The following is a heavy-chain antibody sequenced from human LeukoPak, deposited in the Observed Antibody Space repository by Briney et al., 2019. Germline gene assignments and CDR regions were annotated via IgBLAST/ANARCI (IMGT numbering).Heavy chain of an antibody. V-gene: IGHV5-51*01. CDR1: GYSFTSYW. D-gene: IGHD2-15*01. CDR3: ARLDCSGGSYYQYYYYGMDV. CDR2: IYPGDSDT. J-gene: IGHJ6*02. Sequence: GESLKISCKGSGYSFTSYWIGWVRQVPGKGLEWMGIIYPGDSDTRYSPSFQGQVTISADKSISTAYLQWSSLKASDTAMYYCARLDCSGGSYYQYYYYGMDVWGQGTTVTVSS.